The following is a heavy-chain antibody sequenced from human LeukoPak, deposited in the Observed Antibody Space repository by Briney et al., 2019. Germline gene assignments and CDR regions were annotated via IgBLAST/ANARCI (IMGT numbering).Heavy chain of an antibody. V-gene: IGHV4-59*08. CDR1: GGSISSYY. J-gene: IGHJ4*02. Sequence: SETLSLTCTVSGGSISSYYWSWIRQPPGKGLEWIGYIYYSGSTNYNPSLKSRVTISVDTSKNQFSLKLSSVTAADTAVYYCASLEYSSSSRSQTLDYWGQGTLVTVSS. D-gene: IGHD6-6*01. CDR3: ASLEYSSSSRSQTLDY. CDR2: IYYSGST.